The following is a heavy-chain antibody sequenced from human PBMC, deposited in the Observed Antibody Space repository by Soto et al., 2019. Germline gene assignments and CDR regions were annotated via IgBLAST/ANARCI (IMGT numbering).Heavy chain of an antibody. D-gene: IGHD4-4*01. CDR1: GFTVSSYA. J-gene: IGHJ6*02. Sequence: GGSMRLSCAASGFTVSSYAMTWVRQAPGKGLEWVSAISSRSSYIYYADSVKGRFTVSRDNANNLLYLQMNSLGAEDTAVYYCARQVPYSSHSMDVWGQGTTVTVSS. V-gene: IGHV3-21*06. CDR3: ARQVPYSSHSMDV. CDR2: ISSRSSYI.